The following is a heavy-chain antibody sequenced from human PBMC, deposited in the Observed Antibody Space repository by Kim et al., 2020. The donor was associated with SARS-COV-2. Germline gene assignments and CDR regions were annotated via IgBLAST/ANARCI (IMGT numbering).Heavy chain of an antibody. J-gene: IGHJ3*02. D-gene: IGHD3-16*01. V-gene: IGHV1-8*01. CDR1: GYTFTSYD. CDR3: ARGSPVVLPYTDDAFDI. Sequence: ASVKVSCKASGYTFTSYDINWVRQATGQGLEWMGWMNPNSGNTGYAQKFQGRVTMTRNTSISTAYMELSSLRSEDTAVYYCARGSPVVLPYTDDAFDIWGQGTMVTVSS. CDR2: MNPNSGNT.